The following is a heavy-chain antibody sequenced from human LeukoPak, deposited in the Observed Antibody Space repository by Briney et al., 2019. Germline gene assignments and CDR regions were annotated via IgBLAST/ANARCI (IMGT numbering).Heavy chain of an antibody. V-gene: IGHV3-23*01. D-gene: IGHD2-15*01. CDR2: ISGSGGST. Sequence: GGSLRLSCAASGFTFSSYAMSWVRQAPGKGLEWVSAISGSGGSTYYADSVKGRFTNSRDNSKNTLYLQMNSLRAEDTAVYYCAKVLPYCSGGSCYYYYYYGMDVWGQGTTVTVSS. CDR3: AKVLPYCSGGSCYYYYYYGMDV. CDR1: GFTFSSYA. J-gene: IGHJ6*02.